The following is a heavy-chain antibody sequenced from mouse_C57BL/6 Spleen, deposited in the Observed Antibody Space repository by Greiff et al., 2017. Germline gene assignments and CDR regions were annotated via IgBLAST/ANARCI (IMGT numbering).Heavy chain of an antibody. V-gene: IGHV3-6*01. J-gene: IGHJ2*01. CDR2: IRYDGSN. D-gene: IGHD1-1*01. CDR3: ARGIYYYSSSYWYFGG. Sequence: ESGPGLVKPSQSLSLTCSVTGYSITSGYYWNWIRQFPGNKLEWMGYIRYDGSNNYNPSLKNRNSITRDTSKNQFFLKLNSVTTEDTATYYCARGIYYYSSSYWYFGGWGQTTTLTVAT. CDR1: GYSITSGYY.